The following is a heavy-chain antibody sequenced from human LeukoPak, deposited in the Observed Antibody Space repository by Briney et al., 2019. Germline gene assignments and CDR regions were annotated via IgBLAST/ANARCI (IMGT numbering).Heavy chain of an antibody. CDR3: AKESLRGHSYGFDN. D-gene: IGHD5-18*01. CDR2: IRSEPNSYAT. CDR1: GFTFSGSA. J-gene: IGHJ4*02. V-gene: IGHV3-73*01. Sequence: GGSLRLSCAASGFTFSGSAMHWVRQASGKGLEWVGRIRSEPNSYATAYAASVKGRFTISRDDSKNTAYLQMNSLRAGDTALYYCAKESLRGHSYGFDNWGQGTLVTVSS.